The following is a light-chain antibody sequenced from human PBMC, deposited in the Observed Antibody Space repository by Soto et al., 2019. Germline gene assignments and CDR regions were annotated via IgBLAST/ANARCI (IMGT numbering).Light chain of an antibody. J-gene: IGKJ1*01. CDR2: EAS. Sequence: IVMTQSPATLSVSPGERATLSCRASQSVSSNFAWYQQKPGQAPRLLIYEASTRATGIPARFSGSGSGTDFTLTISRLEPDDFAVYYCQQYARLPRTFGQGTKVDIK. V-gene: IGKV3-15*01. CDR3: QQYARLPRT. CDR1: QSVSSN.